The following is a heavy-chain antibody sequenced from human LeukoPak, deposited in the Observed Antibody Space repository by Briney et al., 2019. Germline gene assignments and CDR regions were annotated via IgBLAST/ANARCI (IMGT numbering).Heavy chain of an antibody. CDR3: TTDMGCSGGSCYEGYYFDY. CDR1: GFTFSNAW. V-gene: IGHV3-15*01. CDR2: IKSKTDGGTT. D-gene: IGHD2-15*01. Sequence: PGGSLRLXCAASGFTFSNAWMSWVRQAPGKGLEWVGRIKSKTDGGTTDYAAPVKGRFTISRDDSKNTLYLQMNSLKTEDTAVYYCTTDMGCSGGSCYEGYYFDYWGQGTLVTVSS. J-gene: IGHJ4*02.